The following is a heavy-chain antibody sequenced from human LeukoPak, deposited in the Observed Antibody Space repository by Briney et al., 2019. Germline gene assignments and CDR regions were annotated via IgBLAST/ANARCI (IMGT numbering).Heavy chain of an antibody. D-gene: IGHD4-17*01. CDR1: GGSISSGGYC. V-gene: IGHV4-30-2*01. CDR2: IYHRGST. CDR3: ARGPDSGVMTFDF. J-gene: IGHJ4*02. Sequence: SQTLSLTCAVSGGSISSGGYCWSWIRQPPGKGLEWIGYIYHRGSTYYNPSLKSRVTISVDTSKNQFSLKVNSVTAADTAVYYCARGPDSGVMTFDFWGQGTLVTVSS.